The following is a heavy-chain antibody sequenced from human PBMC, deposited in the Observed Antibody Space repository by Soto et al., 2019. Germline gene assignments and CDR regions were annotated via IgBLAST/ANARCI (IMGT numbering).Heavy chain of an antibody. CDR2: ISAYNGDT. Sequence: QVQLVQSGDEGKKPGASVKVSCKASGYTFTSHGISWVRQAPGQGLEWMGWISAYNGDTNYAQKLQGRVTVTTDTSTSTASMELRSRRSEDTAVYYCARMVRGSNIDYYHYMDVWGNGTTFTVYS. D-gene: IGHD3-10*01. V-gene: IGHV1-18*01. CDR1: GYTFTSHG. J-gene: IGHJ6*03. CDR3: ARMVRGSNIDYYHYMDV.